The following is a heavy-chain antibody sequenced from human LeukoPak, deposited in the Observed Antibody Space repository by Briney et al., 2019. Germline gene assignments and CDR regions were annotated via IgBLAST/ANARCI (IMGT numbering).Heavy chain of an antibody. D-gene: IGHD4-17*01. J-gene: IGHJ5*02. CDR1: GFTFDDYA. Sequence: GGSLRLSCAASGFTFDDYAMHWVRQAPGKGLEWVSGISWNSGSIGYADSVKGRFTISRDNAKNSLYLQMNSLRAEDTALYYCAKDLSRGGDGDYYWFDPWGQGTLVTVSS. CDR3: AKDLSRGGDGDYYWFDP. CDR2: ISWNSGSI. V-gene: IGHV3-9*01.